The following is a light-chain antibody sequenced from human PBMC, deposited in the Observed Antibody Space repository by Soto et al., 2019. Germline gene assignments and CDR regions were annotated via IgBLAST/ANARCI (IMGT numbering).Light chain of an antibody. CDR1: QRVSNNN. J-gene: IGKJ1*01. V-gene: IGKV3D-15*01. CDR3: QQYNNWPPWT. Sequence: EIGLTQSRGTLSLSPGERATLSCRASQRVSNNNLAWYQQKPGQAPRLLIYGASTRATGIPARFSGSGSGTELTLTISRLQSADFAVYYGQQYNNWPPWTFGQGTKVDIK. CDR2: GAS.